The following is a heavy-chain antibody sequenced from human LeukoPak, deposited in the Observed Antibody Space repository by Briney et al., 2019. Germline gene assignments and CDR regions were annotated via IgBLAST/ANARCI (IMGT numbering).Heavy chain of an antibody. CDR3: ARLAGEYQLLYLDY. J-gene: IGHJ4*02. CDR2: IYYSGST. V-gene: IGHV4-59*01. D-gene: IGHD2-2*01. Sequence: SETLSLTCTVSGGSISSYYWSWIRQPPGKGLEWIGYIYYSGSTNYNPSLKSRVTISVDTSKNQFSLKLSSVTAADTAVYYCARLAGEYQLLYLDYWGQGTLVTVSS. CDR1: GGSISSYY.